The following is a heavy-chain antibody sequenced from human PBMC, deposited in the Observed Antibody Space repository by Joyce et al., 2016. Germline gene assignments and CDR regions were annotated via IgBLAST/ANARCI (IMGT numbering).Heavy chain of an antibody. CDR2: IRYSEST. Sequence: QVRLLESGPGLVEPSQTLSVTCTVFGDSVSNDDCHWSWFRQSPGKGLEWIGDIRYSESTYYNPFLESRVAISVDTSENQCSLKLSSLTAADTAVYYCARTIFPRSNWFDPWGQGTLVIVSS. CDR3: ARTIFPRSNWFDP. V-gene: IGHV4-30-4*08. CDR1: GDSVSNDDCH. D-gene: IGHD3-3*01. J-gene: IGHJ5*02.